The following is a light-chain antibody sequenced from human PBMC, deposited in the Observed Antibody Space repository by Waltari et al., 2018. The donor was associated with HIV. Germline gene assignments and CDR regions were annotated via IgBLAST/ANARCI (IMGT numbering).Light chain of an antibody. Sequence: AIQMTQSPSTLSASVGDRVTITCRASPDLRSDFAWYHQKPGKVPELLIYAASTLQSGFPSRFSGSRSSTEFTLTIDSLQPEDFATYYWLQHYLYPRTFGLGTKVEI. CDR1: PDLRSD. CDR2: AAS. V-gene: IGKV1-6*02. CDR3: LQHYLYPRT. J-gene: IGKJ1*01.